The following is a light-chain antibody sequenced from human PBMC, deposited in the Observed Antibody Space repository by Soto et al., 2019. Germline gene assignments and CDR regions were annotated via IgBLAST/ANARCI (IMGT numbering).Light chain of an antibody. CDR1: SSDVGGYNY. Sequence: QSALTQPPSASGSPGQSVTLSCTGTSSDVGGYNYVSWYQQHPGKAPKLMISEVNKRPSGVPDRFSGSKSGNTASLTVSGLQAEDEADYYCSSYAGSRIVVFGGGTQLTVL. CDR2: EVN. V-gene: IGLV2-8*01. CDR3: SSYAGSRIVV. J-gene: IGLJ2*01.